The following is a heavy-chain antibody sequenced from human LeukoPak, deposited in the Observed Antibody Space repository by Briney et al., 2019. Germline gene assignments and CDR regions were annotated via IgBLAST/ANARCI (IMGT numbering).Heavy chain of an antibody. CDR1: GGTFSTYS. V-gene: IGHV1-69*01. CDR3: ARDLLSIGITMIVADDAASDI. CDR2: IIPIFGTA. J-gene: IGHJ3*02. Sequence: GSSVKVSCKASGGTFSTYSISWVRQAPGQGLEWMGGIIPIFGTANYAQKFQGRVTITADESTSTAYMELSSLRSEDTAVYYCARDLLSIGITMIVADDAASDIWGQGTMVTVSS. D-gene: IGHD3-22*01.